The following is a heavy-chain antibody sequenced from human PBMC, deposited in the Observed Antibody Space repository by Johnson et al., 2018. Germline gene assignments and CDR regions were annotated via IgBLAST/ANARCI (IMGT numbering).Heavy chain of an antibody. CDR3: AGGYFYYYLDV. CDR2: ISYDGKKK. V-gene: IGHV3-30*04. Sequence: QVQLVQSGGGVVQPGGSLRLSCAASGFNFNTYAMHWVRQAPGKGLEWVSVISYDGKKKFFADSVKGRFTIPRDNSKNTLYLQMNSLRAEDMAVYYCAGGYFYYYLDVWGKGTTVTVSS. CDR1: GFNFNTYA. J-gene: IGHJ6*03.